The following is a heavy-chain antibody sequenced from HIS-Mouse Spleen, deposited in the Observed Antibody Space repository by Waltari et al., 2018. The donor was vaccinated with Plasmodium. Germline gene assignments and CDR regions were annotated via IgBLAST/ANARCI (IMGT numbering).Heavy chain of an antibody. D-gene: IGHD3-10*01. CDR3: ASSGSGSYYY. Sequence: QVQLQQWAAGLLKPSETLSRSCAVYGGSFSGYYWSWIRQPPGKGLEWIGEINHSGSTNYNPSLKSRVTISVDTSKNQFSLKLSSVTAADTAVYYCASSGSGSYYYWGQGTLVTVSS. CDR2: INHSGST. J-gene: IGHJ4*02. CDR1: GGSFSGYY. V-gene: IGHV4-34*01.